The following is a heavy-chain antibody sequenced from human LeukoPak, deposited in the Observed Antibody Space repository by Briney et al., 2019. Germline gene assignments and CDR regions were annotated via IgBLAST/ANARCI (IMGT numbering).Heavy chain of an antibody. CDR2: INHSGST. CDR3: ARGHKIEYSSSPRSNFFDY. V-gene: IGHV4-34*01. D-gene: IGHD6-6*01. CDR1: GGSFSGYY. J-gene: IGHJ4*02. Sequence: PSETLSLTCAVYGGSFSGYYWSWIRQPPGKGLEWIGEINHSGSTNYNPSLKSRVTISVDTSKNQFSLKLSSVTAADTAVYYCARGHKIEYSSSPRSNFFDYWGQGTLVTVSS.